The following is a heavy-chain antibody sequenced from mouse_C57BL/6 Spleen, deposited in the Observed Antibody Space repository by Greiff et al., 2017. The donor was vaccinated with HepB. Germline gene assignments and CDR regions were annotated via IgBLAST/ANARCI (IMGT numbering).Heavy chain of an antibody. CDR3: ARGYYGSSSWYFDV. V-gene: IGHV1-63*01. CDR2: IYTGGGYT. D-gene: IGHD1-1*01. Sequence: LQESGAELVRPGTSVKMSCKASGYTFTNYWIGWAKQRPGHGLEWIGDIYTGGGYTNYNEKFKGKATLTADKSSSPAYMQFSSLTSEDSAIYYCARGYYGSSSWYFDVWGTGTTVTVSS. J-gene: IGHJ1*03. CDR1: GYTFTNYW.